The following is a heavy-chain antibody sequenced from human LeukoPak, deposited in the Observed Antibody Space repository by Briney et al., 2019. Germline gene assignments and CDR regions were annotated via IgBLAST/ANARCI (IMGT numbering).Heavy chain of an antibody. CDR1: GYTSTDYD. Sequence: GASVKVSCKASGYTSTDYDLHWGRQAPGQGLQGRGWINPKSGGTSYAQMFQGRVTITRDTSISTAYMELSRLRSDDTAVYYCAKDLRYSSSWSSGWFDPWGQGTLVTVS. CDR3: AKDLRYSSSWSSGWFDP. V-gene: IGHV1-2*02. J-gene: IGHJ5*02. CDR2: INPKSGGT. D-gene: IGHD6-13*01.